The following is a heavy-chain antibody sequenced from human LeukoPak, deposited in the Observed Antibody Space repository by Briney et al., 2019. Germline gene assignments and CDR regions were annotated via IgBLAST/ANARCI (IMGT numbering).Heavy chain of an antibody. CDR1: GFTFSRYS. CDR2: ISWDGGST. J-gene: IGHJ4*02. CDR3: AKANPNKYVWGSFRPSHLDY. D-gene: IGHD3-16*02. Sequence: GGSLRLSCAASGFTFSRYSMNWVRQAPGKGLEWVSLISWDGGSTYYADSVKGRFTISRDNSKNSLYLQMNSLRTEDTALYYCAKANPNKYVWGSFRPSHLDYWGQGTLVTVSS. V-gene: IGHV3-43*01.